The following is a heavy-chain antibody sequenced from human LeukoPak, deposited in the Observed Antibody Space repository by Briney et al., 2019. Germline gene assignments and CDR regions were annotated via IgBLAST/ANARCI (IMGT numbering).Heavy chain of an antibody. D-gene: IGHD1-26*01. CDR3: ARLSGSLYYFDY. CDR2: IIPIFGTA. V-gene: IGHV1-69*05. CDR1: GGTFSSYA. J-gene: IGHJ4*02. Sequence: SVKVSCKASGGTFSSYAISWVRQAPGQGLEWMGVIIPIFGTANYAQKFQGRVTITTDESTSTAYMELSSLRSEDTAVYYCARLSGSLYYFDYWGQGTLVTVSS.